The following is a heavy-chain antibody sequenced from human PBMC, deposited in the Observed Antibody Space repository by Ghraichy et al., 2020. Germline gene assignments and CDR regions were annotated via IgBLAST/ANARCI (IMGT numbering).Heavy chain of an antibody. CDR2: INWNGGST. CDR1: GFTFDDYG. CDR3: ARVTCTGGVCYYFDY. D-gene: IGHD2-8*02. Sequence: GGSLRLSCAASGFTFDDYGMSWVRQAPGKGLEWVSGINWNGGSTGYADSVKGRFTISRDNAKNSLYLQMNSLRAEDTALYHCARVTCTGGVCYYFDYWGQGTLVTVSS. V-gene: IGHV3-20*01. J-gene: IGHJ4*02.